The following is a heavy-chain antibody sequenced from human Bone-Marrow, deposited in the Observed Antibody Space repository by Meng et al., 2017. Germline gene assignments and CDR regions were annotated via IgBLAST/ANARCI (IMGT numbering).Heavy chain of an antibody. CDR3: ARDPGAIAVAGLEDY. J-gene: IGHJ4*02. CDR2: INTNTGNP. V-gene: IGHV7-4-1*02. D-gene: IGHD6-19*01. CDR1: GYTFTSYA. Sequence: QLLLVQAGSELKKPGASVTVSCKASGYTFTSYAMNWVRQAPGQGLEWMGWINTNTGNPTYAQGFTGRFVFSLDTSVSTAYLQISSLKAEDTAVYYCARDPGAIAVAGLEDYWGQGTLVTVSS.